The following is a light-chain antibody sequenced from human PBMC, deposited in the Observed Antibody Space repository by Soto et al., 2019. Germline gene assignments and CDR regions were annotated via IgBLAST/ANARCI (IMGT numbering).Light chain of an antibody. Sequence: DIQMTQSPSTLSASVGDRVTITCRASQSIRYWVAWYQHKPGKAPKLLIYDASTLESGVPTRFSGSGSGTEFTITISSLHPDDFATNYCQQYNILSTFGQGTKVEI. J-gene: IGKJ1*01. CDR3: QQYNILST. CDR1: QSIRYW. V-gene: IGKV1-5*01. CDR2: DAS.